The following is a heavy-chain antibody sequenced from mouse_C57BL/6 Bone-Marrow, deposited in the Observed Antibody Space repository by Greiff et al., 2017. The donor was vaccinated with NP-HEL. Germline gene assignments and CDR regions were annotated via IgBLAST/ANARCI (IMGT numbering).Heavy chain of an antibody. J-gene: IGHJ4*01. CDR3: TTGGSSPYAMDY. CDR2: IDPENGDI. D-gene: IGHD1-1*01. Sequence: VQLKQSGAELVRPGASVKLSCTVSGFNIKDDYMHWVKQRPEQGLEWLGWIDPENGDIEYASKFQGKATITADTSSNTAYLQLSSRTSEDTAVYYCTTGGSSPYAMDYWGQGTSVTVSS. CDR1: GFNIKDDY. V-gene: IGHV14-4*01.